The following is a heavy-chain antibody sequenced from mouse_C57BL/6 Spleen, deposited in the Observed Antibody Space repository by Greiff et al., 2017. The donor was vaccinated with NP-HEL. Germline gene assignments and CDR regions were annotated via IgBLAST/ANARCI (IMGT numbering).Heavy chain of an antibody. CDR3: ARIYYYGSSYLDY. D-gene: IGHD1-1*01. Sequence: EVKLLESGGDLVKPGGSLKLSCAASGFTFSSYGMSWVRQTPDKRLEWVATISSGGSYTYYPDSVKGRFTISRDNAKNTLYLQMSSLKSEDTAMYYCARIYYYGSSYLDYWGQGTTLTVSS. J-gene: IGHJ2*01. V-gene: IGHV5-6*01. CDR1: GFTFSSYG. CDR2: ISSGGSYT.